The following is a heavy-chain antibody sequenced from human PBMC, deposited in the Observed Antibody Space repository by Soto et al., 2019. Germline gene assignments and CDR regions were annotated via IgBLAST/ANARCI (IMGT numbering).Heavy chain of an antibody. D-gene: IGHD6-13*01. Sequence: HPGGSLRLSCTASGFTFSRHAMTWVRQAPGKGLEWVSGLSDSGGSIYYADSVKGRLTISRDNSMNTLYLQMNTLRAEDTAIYYCAKVSSSWYAGFFDLWGQGTLVTVSS. J-gene: IGHJ4*02. CDR3: AKVSSSWYAGFFDL. CDR2: LSDSGGSI. CDR1: GFTFSRHA. V-gene: IGHV3-23*01.